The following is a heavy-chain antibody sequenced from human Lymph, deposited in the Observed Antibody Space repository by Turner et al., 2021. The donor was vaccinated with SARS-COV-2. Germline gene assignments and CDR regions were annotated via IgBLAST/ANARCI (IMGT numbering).Heavy chain of an antibody. D-gene: IGHD1-1*01. CDR1: GFIVSSNY. CDR3: ARDLQLYGMDV. Sequence: EVQLVETGGGLIQPGGSLRLSCAASGFIVSSNYMNWVRQAPGKGLEWVSLSYSGGSTYYADSVKGRFTISRDNSKNTLYLQMNSLRAEDTAVYYCARDLQLYGMDVWGQGTTVTVSS. V-gene: IGHV3-53*02. J-gene: IGHJ6*02. CDR2: SYSGGST.